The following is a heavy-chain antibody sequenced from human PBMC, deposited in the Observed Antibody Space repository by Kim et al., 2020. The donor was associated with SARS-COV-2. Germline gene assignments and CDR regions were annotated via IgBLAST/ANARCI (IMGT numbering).Heavy chain of an antibody. CDR3: NGGSTEGMCFDY. CDR2: IYYSGTT. V-gene: IGHV4-39*01. CDR1: GGSVSNTNFY. Sequence: SETLSLTCTVSGGSVSNTNFYWGWVRQPPGKGLDWIGIIYYSGTTYYNPSLKSRVTISVDTSKNQFSLELTSVTAADTAVYYCNGGSTEGMCFDYWGQGT. J-gene: IGHJ4*02. D-gene: IGHD3-10*01.